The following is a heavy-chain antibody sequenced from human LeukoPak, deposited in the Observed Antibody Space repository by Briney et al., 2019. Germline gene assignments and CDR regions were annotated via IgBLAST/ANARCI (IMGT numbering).Heavy chain of an antibody. CDR2: ISGSDGCT. Sequence: PGGSLRLSCAASGFTFSSYAMSWVRQAPGKGLEWVSAISGSDGCTYYADSVKGRFTISRDNSKNTLYLQMNSLRAEDTAVYYCAKDRKLGTYFDYWGQGTLVTVSS. J-gene: IGHJ4*02. D-gene: IGHD7-27*01. V-gene: IGHV3-23*01. CDR1: GFTFSSYA. CDR3: AKDRKLGTYFDY.